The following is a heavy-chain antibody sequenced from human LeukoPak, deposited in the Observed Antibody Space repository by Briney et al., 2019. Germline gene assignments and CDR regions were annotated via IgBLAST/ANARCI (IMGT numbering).Heavy chain of an antibody. CDR1: GFSFSRYW. CDR2: MNQDGREK. CDR3: ARDYYDSGGYHPFDY. Sequence: GGSLRLSCAASGFSFSRYWMSWVRQAPGKGLEWVAAMNQDGREKYYVDSVEGRFTISRDNAKNSLYLQMNSLRAEDTAVYYCARDYYDSGGYHPFDYWGQGTLVTVSS. D-gene: IGHD3-22*01. J-gene: IGHJ4*02. V-gene: IGHV3-7*01.